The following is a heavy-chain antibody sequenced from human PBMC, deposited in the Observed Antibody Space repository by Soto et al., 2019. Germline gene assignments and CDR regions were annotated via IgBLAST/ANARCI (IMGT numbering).Heavy chain of an antibody. Sequence: QVQLVQSGAEVKESGASVKVSCKASGYTFTGYYIHWVRQAPGQGLEWVGEIGPKRGDTRYAQKFQGRVTMTKDTSINTVYMELSNLSPDDTAVYYCGRGRSGEVVVFYWGQGTLVTVHS. D-gene: IGHD3-16*02. CDR1: GYTFTGYY. CDR3: GRGRSGEVVVFY. V-gene: IGHV1-2*02. CDR2: IGPKRGDT. J-gene: IGHJ4*02.